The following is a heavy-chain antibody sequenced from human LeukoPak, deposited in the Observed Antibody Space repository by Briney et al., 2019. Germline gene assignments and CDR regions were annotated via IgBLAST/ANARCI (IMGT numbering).Heavy chain of an antibody. CDR1: GFTFSSYA. CDR3: ARDLYYYDSSGYYYPGGSDY. D-gene: IGHD3-22*01. J-gene: IGHJ4*02. CDR2: ISSNGGST. V-gene: IGHV3-64*01. Sequence: GGSLRLSCAASGFTFSSYAMHWVRQAPGKGLEYVSAISSNGGSTYYANSVKGRFTISRDNSKNTLYLQMGSLRAEDMAVYYCARDLYYYDSSGYYYPGGSDYWGQGTLVTVSS.